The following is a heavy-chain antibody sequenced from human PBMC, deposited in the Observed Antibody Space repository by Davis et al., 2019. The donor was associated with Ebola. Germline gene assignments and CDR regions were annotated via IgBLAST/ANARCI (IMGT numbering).Heavy chain of an antibody. V-gene: IGHV4-34*01. J-gene: IGHJ5*02. D-gene: IGHD2-2*01. Sequence: MPGGSLRLSCAVYGGSFSGYYWSWIRQPPGKGLEWIGEINHSGSTNYNPSLKSRVTISVDTSKNQFSLKLSSVTAADTAVYYCARGPTRLFCSSTSCYAGRKAFDPWGQGTLVTVSS. CDR2: INHSGST. CDR1: GGSFSGYY. CDR3: ARGPTRLFCSSTSCYAGRKAFDP.